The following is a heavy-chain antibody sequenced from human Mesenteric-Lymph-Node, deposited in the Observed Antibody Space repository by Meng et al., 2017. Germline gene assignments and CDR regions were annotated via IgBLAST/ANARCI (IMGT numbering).Heavy chain of an antibody. D-gene: IGHD5-18*01. Sequence: VQLVESGGGVVQPGGSLRLSCAASGFTFSTYWMHWVRQAPGKGLVWVSRINSDGTITTYADSVKGRFVISRDNARNTLYLQMNTLRAEDTAVYYCAAAMGSFWGQGALVTVSS. CDR3: AAAMGSF. J-gene: IGHJ4*02. V-gene: IGHV3-74*02. CDR1: GFTFSTYW. CDR2: INSDGTIT.